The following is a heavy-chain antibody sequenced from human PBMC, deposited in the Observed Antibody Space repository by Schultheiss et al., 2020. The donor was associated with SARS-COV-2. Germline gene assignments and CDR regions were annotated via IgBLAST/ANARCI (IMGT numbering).Heavy chain of an antibody. CDR2: IKQDGSEK. V-gene: IGHV3-7*03. CDR1: GFTFSSYW. J-gene: IGHJ4*02. Sequence: GGSLRLSCAASGFTFSSYWMSWVRQAPGKGLEWVANIKQDGSEKYYVDSVKGRFTISRDNAKNSLYLQMNSLRAEDTAVYYCARVRDISSWYHVFDYWGQGTLVTVSS. CDR3: ARVRDISSWYHVFDY. D-gene: IGHD6-13*01.